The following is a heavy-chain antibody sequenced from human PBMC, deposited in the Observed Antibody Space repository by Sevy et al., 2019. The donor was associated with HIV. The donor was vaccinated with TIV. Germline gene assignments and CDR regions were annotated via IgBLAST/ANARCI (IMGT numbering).Heavy chain of an antibody. J-gene: IGHJ4*02. D-gene: IGHD6-13*01. V-gene: IGHV3-7*01. Sequence: GGSLRLSCAASGFPLSSYWMTWVRQAPGKGLEWVANINQPGSKKYYLDSVKGRFTISRDNAKNSVYLQMNSLRAEDTAIYFCAREIARAVSHWGQGTLVTVSS. CDR3: AREIARAVSH. CDR2: INQPGSKK. CDR1: GFPLSSYW.